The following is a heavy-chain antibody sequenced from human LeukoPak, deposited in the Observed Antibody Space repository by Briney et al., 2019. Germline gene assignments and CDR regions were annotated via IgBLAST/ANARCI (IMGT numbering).Heavy chain of an antibody. D-gene: IGHD5-12*01. CDR2: IYPVDSET. V-gene: IGHV5-51*01. CDR1: GYSFTCYC. Sequence: GESLNFYCKGSGYSFTCYCIGWARHMPRKGLEWMGIIYPVDSETRYTTSLQCQATTSADKSISTGYLQWSSLKASDTAMYYGARHAASGYDSASWFHPWGQGTLVSVSS. CDR3: ARHAASGYDSASWFHP. J-gene: IGHJ5*02.